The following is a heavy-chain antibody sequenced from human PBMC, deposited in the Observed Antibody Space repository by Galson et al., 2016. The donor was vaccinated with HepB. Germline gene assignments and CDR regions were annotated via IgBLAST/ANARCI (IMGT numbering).Heavy chain of an antibody. J-gene: IGHJ6*04. CDR1: GFTFNNAC. Sequence: SLRLSCAASGFTFNNACMSWVRQAPGKGLEGVGRTKSKTDGGTADYAATVRGRFTISRDDSKNTLFLQMNSLKTEDTAVYYCTTECLGACYTGNYYFGMDVWGKGTTVTVSS. CDR2: TKSKTDGGTA. D-gene: IGHD2-8*01. CDR3: TTECLGACYTGNYYFGMDV. V-gene: IGHV3-15*01.